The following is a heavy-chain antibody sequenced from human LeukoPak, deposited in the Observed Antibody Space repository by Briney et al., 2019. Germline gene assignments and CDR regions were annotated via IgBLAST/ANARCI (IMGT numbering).Heavy chain of an antibody. CDR1: GGSISSSSYC. CDR3: ASHGYSYGRATYFDY. D-gene: IGHD5-18*01. CDR2: IYYSGST. V-gene: IGHV4-39*01. Sequence: SETLSLTCTVSGGSISSSSYCWGWLRQPPGKGLEWIGSIYYSGSTYYNPSLKSRVTISVDTSKNQFSLKLSSVTAADTAVYYCASHGYSYGRATYFDYWGQGTLVTVSS. J-gene: IGHJ4*02.